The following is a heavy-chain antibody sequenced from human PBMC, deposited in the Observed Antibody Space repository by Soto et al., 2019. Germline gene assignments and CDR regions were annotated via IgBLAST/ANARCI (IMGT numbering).Heavy chain of an antibody. D-gene: IGHD2-2*01. J-gene: IGHJ6*02. CDR1: GGYISNYY. Sequence: SETLCVTCTVSGGYISNYYLSWIRTPPGKGLEWIGYIYSSGSTNYNPSLKSRVTISVDTSRNQVSLKLSSVTAADSAVYFCARARYQLLHPYYYGMDVWGQGTTVTVSS. CDR3: ARARYQLLHPYYYGMDV. CDR2: IYSSGST. V-gene: IGHV4-59*01.